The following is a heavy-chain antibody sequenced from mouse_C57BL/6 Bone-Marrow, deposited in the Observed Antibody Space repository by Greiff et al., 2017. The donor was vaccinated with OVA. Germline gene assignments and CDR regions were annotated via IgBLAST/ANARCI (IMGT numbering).Heavy chain of an antibody. CDR1: GFNIKDDY. J-gene: IGHJ4*01. V-gene: IGHV14-4*01. CDR3: TTGDYDAMDY. Sequence: EVQRVESGAELVRPGASVKLSCTASGFNIKDDYMHWVKQRPEQGLEWIGWIDPENGDTEYASKFQGKATITADTSSNTAYLQLSSLTSEDTAVYYCTTGDYDAMDYWGQGTSVTVSS. CDR2: IDPENGDT.